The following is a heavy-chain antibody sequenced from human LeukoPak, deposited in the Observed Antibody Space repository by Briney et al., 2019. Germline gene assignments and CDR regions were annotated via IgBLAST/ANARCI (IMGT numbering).Heavy chain of an antibody. V-gene: IGHV4-31*03. D-gene: IGHD2-15*01. CDR3: ARIPSYCSGGSCYYFDY. J-gene: IGHJ4*02. Sequence: SETLSLTCTVSGGSISSGGYYWSWVRQHPGKGLKWIVYIYYSGSTYYNPSLKSRVTISVDTSKNQFSLKLSSVTAADTAVYYCARIPSYCSGGSCYYFDYWGQGTLVTVSS. CDR1: GGSISSGGYY. CDR2: IYYSGST.